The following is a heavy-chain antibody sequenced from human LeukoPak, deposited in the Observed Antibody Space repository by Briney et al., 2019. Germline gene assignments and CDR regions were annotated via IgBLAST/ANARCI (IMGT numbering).Heavy chain of an antibody. J-gene: IGHJ5*02. Sequence: PSETLSLTCAVSGVSITSGNYSWSWLRQPPGKGLEWIGYIYPSGNTYYNPSLKSRVTMSVDRSKNQFSLKLSSVTAADTAVYYCARHVAWNRPGGWFDPWGQGTLVTVSS. CDR2: IYPSGNT. CDR3: ARHVAWNRPGGWFDP. V-gene: IGHV4-30-2*01. CDR1: GVSITSGNYS. D-gene: IGHD1-1*01.